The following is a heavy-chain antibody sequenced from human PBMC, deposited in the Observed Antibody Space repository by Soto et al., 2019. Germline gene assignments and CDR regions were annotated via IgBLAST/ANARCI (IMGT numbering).Heavy chain of an antibody. CDR3: TTQIYGSGMFDYYYGMDV. CDR2: IKSKTDGGTT. CDR1: GFTFSNAW. D-gene: IGHD3-10*01. Sequence: PGGSLRLSCAASGFTFSNAWMNWVRQAPGKGLEWVGRIKSKTDGGTTDYAAPVKGRFTISRDDSKNTLYLQMNSLKTEDTAVYYCTTQIYGSGMFDYYYGMDVWGQGTTVTVSS. J-gene: IGHJ6*02. V-gene: IGHV3-15*07.